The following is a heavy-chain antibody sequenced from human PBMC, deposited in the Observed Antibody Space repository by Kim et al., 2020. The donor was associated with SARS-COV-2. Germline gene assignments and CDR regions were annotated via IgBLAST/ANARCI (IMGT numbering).Heavy chain of an antibody. Sequence: SGTLSLTCTASGGTISSYYWSWIRQPPGKGLEWIGDIYYSGSTNYNPSLKSRVTISLDASSNQISLKQSSVTAADTAVYYCARARMGNWFDPWGQGTLVTVSS. CDR1: GGTISSYY. CDR3: ARARMGNWFDP. D-gene: IGHD2-8*01. V-gene: IGHV4-59*01. J-gene: IGHJ5*02. CDR2: IYYSGST.